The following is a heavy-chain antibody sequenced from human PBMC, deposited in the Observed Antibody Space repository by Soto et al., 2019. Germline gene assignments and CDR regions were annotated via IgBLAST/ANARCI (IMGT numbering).Heavy chain of an antibody. J-gene: IGHJ4*02. Sequence: SETLSLTCAVYGGSFSGYYWSWIRQPPGKGLEWIGEINHSGSTNYNPSLKSRVTISVDTSKNQFSLKLSSVTAADTAVYYCASRYYDILTGYQPDTDYWGQGTLVTVSS. D-gene: IGHD3-9*01. CDR3: ASRYYDILTGYQPDTDY. CDR2: INHSGST. CDR1: GGSFSGYY. V-gene: IGHV4-34*01.